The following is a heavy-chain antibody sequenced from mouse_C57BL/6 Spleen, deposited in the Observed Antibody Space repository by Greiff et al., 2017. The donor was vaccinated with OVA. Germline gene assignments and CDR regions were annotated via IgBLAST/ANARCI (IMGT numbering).Heavy chain of an antibody. CDR1: GYAFSSSW. V-gene: IGHV1-82*01. J-gene: IGHJ2*01. D-gene: IGHD1-1*01. CDR2: IYPGDGDT. CDR3: ASQDYYGSSYGGFDY. Sequence: QVQLKQSGPELVKPGASVKISCKASGYAFSSSWMNWVKQRPGKGLEWIGRIYPGDGDTNYNGKFKGKATLTADKSSSTAYMQLSSLTSEDSAVYFCASQDYYGSSYGGFDYWGQGTTLTVSS.